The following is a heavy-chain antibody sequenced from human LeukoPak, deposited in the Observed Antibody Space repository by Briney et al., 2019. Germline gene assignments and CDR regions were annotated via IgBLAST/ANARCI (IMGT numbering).Heavy chain of an antibody. CDR1: GDSITTDYY. Sequence: SETLSLTCSVSGDSITTDYYWGWIRQPPGKGLEWIASIFHSGDTYYNPSLKSRLTISVDASKNQFSLKLTSLTAADTAVYYCARDRLGGFDNWGQGTLVTVSS. D-gene: IGHD2-15*01. CDR2: IFHSGDT. CDR3: ARDRLGGFDN. J-gene: IGHJ4*02. V-gene: IGHV4-38-2*02.